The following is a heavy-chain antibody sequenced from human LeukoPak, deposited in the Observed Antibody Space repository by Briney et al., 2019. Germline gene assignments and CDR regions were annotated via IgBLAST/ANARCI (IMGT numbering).Heavy chain of an antibody. Sequence: SETLSLTCTVSGGSISGYYWSWIRQPPGKGLEWIGYISYSGSTNYNPSLKSRVTISVDTSKNQFSLKLSSVTAADTAVYYCARVARGAFDIWGQGTMVTVSS. CDR1: GGSISGYY. CDR3: ARVARGAFDI. J-gene: IGHJ3*02. V-gene: IGHV4-59*01. CDR2: ISYSGST.